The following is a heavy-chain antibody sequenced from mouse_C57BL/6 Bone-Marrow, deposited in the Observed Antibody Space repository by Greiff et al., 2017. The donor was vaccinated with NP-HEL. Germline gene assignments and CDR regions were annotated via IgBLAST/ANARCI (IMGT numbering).Heavy chain of an antibody. D-gene: IGHD1-2*01. CDR1: GFTFSDYG. CDR3: ARELRPPFDY. Sequence: EVKLVESGGGLVKPGGSLKLSCAASGFTFSDYGMHWVRQAPEKGLEWVAYISSGSSTIYYADTVKGRFTISRDNAKNTLFLQMTSLRSEDTAMYYCARELRPPFDYWGQGTTRTVSS. V-gene: IGHV5-17*01. CDR2: ISSGSSTI. J-gene: IGHJ2*01.